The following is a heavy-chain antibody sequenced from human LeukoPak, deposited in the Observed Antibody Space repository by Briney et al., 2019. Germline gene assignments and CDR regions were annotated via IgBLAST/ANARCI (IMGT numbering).Heavy chain of an antibody. V-gene: IGHV4-61*05. D-gene: IGHD4-17*01. CDR1: GGSISSSSYY. J-gene: IGHJ3*02. CDR2: IYYSGST. CDR3: ARSGRLRYLLQAFDT. Sequence: PSETLSLTCTVSGGSISSSSYYWGWIRQPPGKGLEWIGYIYYSGSTNYNPSLKSRVTISVDTSKNQFSLKLSSVTAADTAVYYCARSGRLRYLLQAFDTWGQGTMVTVSS.